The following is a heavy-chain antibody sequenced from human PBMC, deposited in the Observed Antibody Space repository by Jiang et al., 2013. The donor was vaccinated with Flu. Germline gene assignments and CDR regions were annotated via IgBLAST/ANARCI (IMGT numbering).Heavy chain of an antibody. D-gene: IGHD6-13*01. CDR3: AKPFSSSWHALSAFDV. CDR1: GFAFSRYS. V-gene: IGHV3-30-3*02. CDR2: ISYDGDNI. Sequence: VQLVESGGGVVQPGKSLRLSCAASGFAFSRYSVHWVRQTPGKGLEWLAVISYDGDNIDYADSVKGRFTISRDNSNNTLFLQMNSLRADDTAVYYCAKPFSSSWHALSAFDVWAKGHWSPSLQ. J-gene: IGHJ3*01.